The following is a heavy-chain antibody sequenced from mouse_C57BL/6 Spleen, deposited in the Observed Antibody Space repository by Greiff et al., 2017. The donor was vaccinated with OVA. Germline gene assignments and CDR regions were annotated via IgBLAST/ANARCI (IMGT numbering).Heavy chain of an antibody. J-gene: IGHJ4*01. CDR2: INPNYGTT. Sequence: EVQLQESGPELVKPGASVKISCKASGYSFTDYNMNWVKQSNGKSLEWIGVINPNYGTTSYNQKFKGKATLTVDQSSSTAYMQLNSLTSEDSAVYYCGRREDSSGFYAMDYWGQGTSVTVSS. D-gene: IGHD3-2*02. V-gene: IGHV1-39*01. CDR3: GRREDSSGFYAMDY. CDR1: GYSFTDYN.